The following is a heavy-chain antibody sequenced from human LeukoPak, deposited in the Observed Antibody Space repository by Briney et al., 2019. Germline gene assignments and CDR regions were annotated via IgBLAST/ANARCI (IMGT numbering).Heavy chain of an antibody. CDR3: ARPRQWHRNDAFDI. Sequence: GESLKISFKGSGXSFATYCMGWVRQVPGKGLEWMGIINPGDSETRYSPSFQGQVTISADQSISTAHLQWSSLKASDTAMYYCARPRQWHRNDAFDIWGQGTMVTVSS. V-gene: IGHV5-51*01. CDR2: INPGDSET. J-gene: IGHJ3*02. CDR1: GXSFATYC. D-gene: IGHD6-19*01.